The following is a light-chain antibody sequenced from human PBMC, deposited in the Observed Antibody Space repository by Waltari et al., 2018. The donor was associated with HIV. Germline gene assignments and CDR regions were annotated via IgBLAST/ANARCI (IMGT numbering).Light chain of an antibody. CDR3: QQFGGSSFT. J-gene: IGKJ4*01. V-gene: IGKV3-20*01. Sequence: IVLTQSPGTLSLSPGARATLSCRASQSVSSTYLAWYQQKPGQAPNLLIYGASSRATGIPDRFSGSGSGTDFTLTITRLEPEDFAVYFCQQFGGSSFTFGGGTKVEI. CDR2: GAS. CDR1: QSVSSTY.